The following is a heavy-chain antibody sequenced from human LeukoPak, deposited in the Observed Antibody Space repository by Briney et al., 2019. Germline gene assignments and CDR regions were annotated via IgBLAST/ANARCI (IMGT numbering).Heavy chain of an antibody. V-gene: IGHV3-23*01. Sequence: GGSLRLSCAASGFTFSSYAMSWVRQAPGKGLEWVSAISGSGGSTYYADSVKGRFTISTDNSENTLSLQMNRLRAEDTALYHCARLSGTRGTSSRTLHYWGQGALVTVSS. D-gene: IGHD1-1*01. CDR1: GFTFSSYA. J-gene: IGHJ4*02. CDR2: ISGSGGST. CDR3: ARLSGTRGTSSRTLHY.